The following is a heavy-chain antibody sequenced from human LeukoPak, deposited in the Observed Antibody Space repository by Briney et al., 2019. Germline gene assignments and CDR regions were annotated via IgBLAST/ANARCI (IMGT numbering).Heavy chain of an antibody. J-gene: IGHJ4*02. CDR3: AKDRAPGGNYYDFSD. CDR1: GFTFSTYA. Sequence: PGTSLRLSCAASGFTFSTYAIHWVRQAPGKGLEWVTVISFDGNNKYYADPVRGRFTISRDNSKNTVYLQMNSLRTEDTAIYYCAKDRAPGGNYYDFSDWGQGTLVTVSS. CDR2: ISFDGNNK. V-gene: IGHV3-30-3*01. D-gene: IGHD1-26*01.